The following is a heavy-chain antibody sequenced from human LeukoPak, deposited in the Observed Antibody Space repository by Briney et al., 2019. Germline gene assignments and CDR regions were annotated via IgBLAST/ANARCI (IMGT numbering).Heavy chain of an antibody. CDR1: GSTFSSYS. CDR3: ARGLGGSGSYYRDAFDI. D-gene: IGHD3-10*01. Sequence: GGSLRLSCAASGSTFSSYSMNWVRQAPGKGLEWVSSISSSSSYIYYADSVKGRFTISRDNAKNSLYLQMNSLRAEDTAVYYCARGLGGSGSYYRDAFDIWGQGTMDTVSS. J-gene: IGHJ3*02. CDR2: ISSSSSYI. V-gene: IGHV3-21*01.